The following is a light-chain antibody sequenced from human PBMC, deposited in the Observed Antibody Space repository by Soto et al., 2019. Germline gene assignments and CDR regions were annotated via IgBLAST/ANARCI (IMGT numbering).Light chain of an antibody. CDR3: QHFDNLPSIT. V-gene: IGKV1-33*01. J-gene: IGKJ5*01. CDR1: QDISNY. Sequence: DIQMTQSPSSLSASVGDRVTITCQASQDISNYLNWYQQQPGKAPKLLIYDASNLETGVPSRFSGSGSGTDFTFTISSLQAEDIATYYCQHFDNLPSITFGQGTRLEIK. CDR2: DAS.